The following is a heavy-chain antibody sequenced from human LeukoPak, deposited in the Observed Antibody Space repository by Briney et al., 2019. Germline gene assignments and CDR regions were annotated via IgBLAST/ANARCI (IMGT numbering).Heavy chain of an antibody. V-gene: IGHV3-66*01. CDR1: GFTVSSNY. D-gene: IGHD3-10*01. CDR3: ARVGLWFGEFSSMDV. Sequence: GGSLRLSCAASGFTVSSNYMSWVRQAPGKGLEWASVIYSGGSTYYADSVKGRFTISRDNSKNTLYLQMNSLRAEDTAVYYCARVGLWFGEFSSMDVWGQGTTVTVSS. J-gene: IGHJ6*02. CDR2: IYSGGST.